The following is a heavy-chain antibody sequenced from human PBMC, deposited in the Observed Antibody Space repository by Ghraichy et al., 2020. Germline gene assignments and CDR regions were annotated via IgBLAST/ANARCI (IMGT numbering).Heavy chain of an antibody. CDR1: GFTFSSYA. J-gene: IGHJ3*02. CDR2: ISYDGSNK. V-gene: IGHV3-30-3*01. D-gene: IGHD4-17*01. Sequence: GGSLRLSCAASGFTFSSYAMHWVRQAPGKGLEWVAVISYDGSNKYYADSVKGRFTISRDNSKNTLYLQMNSLRAEDTAVYYCVRDRRDYGVRDAFDIWGQGTMVTVSS. CDR3: VRDRRDYGVRDAFDI.